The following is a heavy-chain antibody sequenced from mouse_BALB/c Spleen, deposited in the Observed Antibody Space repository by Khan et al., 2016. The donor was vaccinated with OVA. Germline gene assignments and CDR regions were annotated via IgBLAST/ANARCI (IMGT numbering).Heavy chain of an antibody. CDR2: IWSGGTT. V-gene: IGHV2-2*01. D-gene: IGHD2-14*01. J-gene: IGHJ3*01. CDR3: ARNSYMYYFTY. CDR1: GFSLTTYG. Sequence: QMQLEESGPGLVQPSQNLSITCTVSGFSLTTYGVHWVRQSPGKGLEWLGVIWSGGTTDYNAAFISRLSISKDNSKSQVFFKMNSLQGDDTGMYYCARNSYMYYFTYWGQGTLVTVSA.